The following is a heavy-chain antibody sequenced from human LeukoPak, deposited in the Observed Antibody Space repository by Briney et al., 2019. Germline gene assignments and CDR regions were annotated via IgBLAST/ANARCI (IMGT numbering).Heavy chain of an antibody. Sequence: TASETLSLTCTVSGGSISSYYWSWIRQPPGKGLEWIGYIYYSGSTNYNPSLKSRVTISVDTSKNQFSLKLSSVTAADTAVYYCARHANYYDGSGYPRPQPGNPDYWGQGTLVTVSS. CDR3: ARHANYYDGSGYPRPQPGNPDY. J-gene: IGHJ4*02. V-gene: IGHV4-59*08. CDR2: IYYSGST. CDR1: GGSISSYY. D-gene: IGHD3-22*01.